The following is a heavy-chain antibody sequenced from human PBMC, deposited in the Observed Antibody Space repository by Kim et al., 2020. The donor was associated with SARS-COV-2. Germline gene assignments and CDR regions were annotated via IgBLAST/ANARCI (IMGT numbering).Heavy chain of an antibody. J-gene: IGHJ4*02. CDR2: ISSSGSTI. V-gene: IGHV3-11*01. CDR1: GFTFSDYY. Sequence: GGSLRLSCAASGFTFSDYYMSWIRQAPGKGLEWVSYISSSGSTIYYADSVKGRFTISRDNAKNSLYLQMNSLRAEDTAVYYCASFGPDIVVVPAALSKRLEQPVAGTGVVYWGQGTLVTVSS. CDR3: ASFGPDIVVVPAALSKRLEQPVAGTGVVY. D-gene: IGHD2-2*01.